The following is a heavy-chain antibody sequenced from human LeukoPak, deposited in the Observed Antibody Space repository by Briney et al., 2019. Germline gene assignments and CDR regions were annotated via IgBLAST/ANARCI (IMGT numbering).Heavy chain of an antibody. CDR1: GFTFSSYG. CDR3: AGGVPAYYYYGMDV. Sequence: GGSLRLSCAASGFTFSSYGMHWVRQAPGKGLEWVAVIWYDGSNKYYADSVKGRFTISRDNSKNTLYLQMNRLRAEDTAVYYCAGGVPAYYYYGMDVWGQGTTVTVSS. D-gene: IGHD2-2*01. CDR2: IWYDGSNK. J-gene: IGHJ6*02. V-gene: IGHV3-33*01.